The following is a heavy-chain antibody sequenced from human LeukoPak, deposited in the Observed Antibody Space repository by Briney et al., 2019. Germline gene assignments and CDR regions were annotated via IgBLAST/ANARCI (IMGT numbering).Heavy chain of an antibody. Sequence: GGSLRLSCAASGSTFSGYAMHWVRLAPGKGLEWVAFIRYDGSNKYYADSVKGRFTISRDNSKNTLYLQMNSLRAEDTAVYYCAKVDSSGSNCFDFWGQGTLVTVSS. CDR2: IRYDGSNK. D-gene: IGHD6-19*01. J-gene: IGHJ4*02. V-gene: IGHV3-30*02. CDR3: AKVDSSGSNCFDF. CDR1: GSTFSGYA.